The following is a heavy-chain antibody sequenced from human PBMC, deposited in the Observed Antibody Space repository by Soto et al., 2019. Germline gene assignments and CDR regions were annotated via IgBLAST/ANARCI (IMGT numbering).Heavy chain of an antibody. J-gene: IGHJ6*02. V-gene: IGHV4-4*07. D-gene: IGHD6-19*01. Sequence: SETLSLTCTVSGGSINSYYWSWIRQPTGKGLEWIGRIYFSGETNYNPSLKSRLTMSVDTSKTQFSLKLSSVTAADTAVYYCARDSSHSGYNYYGMDVWGQGTTVTVSS. CDR1: GGSINSYY. CDR3: ARDSSHSGYNYYGMDV. CDR2: IYFSGET.